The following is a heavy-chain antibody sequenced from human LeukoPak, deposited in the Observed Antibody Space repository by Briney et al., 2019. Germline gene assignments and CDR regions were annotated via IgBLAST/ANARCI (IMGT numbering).Heavy chain of an antibody. CDR2: ISGSGGST. J-gene: IGHJ6*03. CDR3: AKGPRVPASGSDRKYYYYYYMDV. CDR1: GFSFSSYA. V-gene: IGHV3-23*01. D-gene: IGHD2-2*01. Sequence: GGSLRLSCAASGFSFSSYAMTWVRQAPGKGLEWVSAISGSGGSTYDADSVKGRFTISRDNSKNTLSLQMNSLRAEDTAVYYCAKGPRVPASGSDRKYYYYYYMDVWGKGTTVTVSS.